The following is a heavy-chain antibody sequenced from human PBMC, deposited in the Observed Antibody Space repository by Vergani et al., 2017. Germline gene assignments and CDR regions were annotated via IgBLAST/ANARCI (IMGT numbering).Heavy chain of an antibody. V-gene: IGHV4-39*07. Sequence: QLQLQESGPGLVQPSETLSLTCTVSGGSISSSNYYWGWIRQPPGKGLEWIGNIYYSGSTYYNPSLKSRVTISVDTSKNQFSLKLSAVTAADTAVYYCARVGVYEHFYYYMDVWGKGTTVTVSS. CDR3: ARVGVYEHFYYYMDV. CDR2: IYYSGST. CDR1: GGSISSSNYY. D-gene: IGHD5/OR15-5a*01. J-gene: IGHJ6*03.